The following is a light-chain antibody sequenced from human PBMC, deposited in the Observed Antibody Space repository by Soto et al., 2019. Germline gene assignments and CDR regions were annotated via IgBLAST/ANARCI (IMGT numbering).Light chain of an antibody. Sequence: EVVMTQSPATLSVSPGERATLSCRASESVSSNLAWYQQRPGQAPRLVIYGASTRATGIPARFSGGGSGTEFTLTISSLQSEDFAVYYCQQYNSYSTWTFGQGTKVDIK. V-gene: IGKV3-15*01. J-gene: IGKJ1*01. CDR1: ESVSSN. CDR3: QQYNSYSTWT. CDR2: GAS.